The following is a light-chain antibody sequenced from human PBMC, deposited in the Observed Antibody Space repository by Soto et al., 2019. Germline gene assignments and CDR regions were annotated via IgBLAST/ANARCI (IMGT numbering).Light chain of an antibody. J-gene: IGKJ1*01. Sequence: DIQMTQSPSTLSASVGDRVTITCRASQSISSWLAWYQQKPGKAPKLLIYDASSLESGVPSRFSGSGSGTEFTLTISSLQPDDFATYYCHKYNSYSQWTFGQGTKVDIK. CDR3: HKYNSYSQWT. CDR1: QSISSW. CDR2: DAS. V-gene: IGKV1-5*01.